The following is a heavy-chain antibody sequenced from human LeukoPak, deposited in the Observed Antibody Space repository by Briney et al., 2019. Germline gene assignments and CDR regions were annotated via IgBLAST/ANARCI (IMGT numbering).Heavy chain of an antibody. CDR3: AKAELYGSGSYYSYYFDY. D-gene: IGHD3-10*01. CDR2: ISGSGGST. Sequence: GGSLRLSCAASGFTFSNYAMSWVRQAPGKGLEWVSAISGSGGSTYYAYSVNGRFTISRDNSKNTLYLQMNSLRAEDTAVYYCAKAELYGSGSYYSYYFDYWGQGTLVTVSS. V-gene: IGHV3-23*01. CDR1: GFTFSNYA. J-gene: IGHJ4*02.